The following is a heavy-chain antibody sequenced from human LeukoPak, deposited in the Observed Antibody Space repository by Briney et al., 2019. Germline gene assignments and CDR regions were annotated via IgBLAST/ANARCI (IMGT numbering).Heavy chain of an antibody. CDR1: GYTFTSYY. CDR2: IIPIFGTA. J-gene: IGHJ6*02. V-gene: IGHV1-69*13. CDR3: ARDCSSTSCYLNYYYYGMDV. D-gene: IGHD2-2*01. Sequence: SVKVSCKASGYTFTSYYMHWVRQAPGQGLEWMGGIIPIFGTANYAQKFQGRVTITADESTSTAYMELSSLRSEDTAVYYCARDCSSTSCYLNYYYYGMDVWGQGTTVTVSS.